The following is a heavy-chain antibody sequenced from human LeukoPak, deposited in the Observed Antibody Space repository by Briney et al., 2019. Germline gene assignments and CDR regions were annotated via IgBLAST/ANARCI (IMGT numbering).Heavy chain of an antibody. CDR2: IYSGGST. D-gene: IGHD3-22*01. CDR3: ARDRRIDYYDSSGFDY. V-gene: IGHV3-66*01. CDR1: GLTVSSNY. J-gene: IGHJ4*02. Sequence: GGSLRLSCAASGLTVSSNYMSWVRQAPGKGLEWVSVIYSGGSTYYADSVKGRFTISRDNSKNTLYLQMNSLRAEDTAVYYCARDRRIDYYDSSGFDYWGQGTLVTVSS.